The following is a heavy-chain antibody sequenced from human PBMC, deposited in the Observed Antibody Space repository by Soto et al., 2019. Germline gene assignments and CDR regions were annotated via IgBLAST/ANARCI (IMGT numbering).Heavy chain of an antibody. J-gene: IGHJ4*02. V-gene: IGHV1-2*02. Sequence: SVKTSCKASGYTFTRYYMHWVRQAPGQGLEWMGWIKPNSGGTNYAQKFQGRVTMTRDTSISTAYMELSRLRSDDTAVYYCARGPSYDYVWGSYRSNFDYWGQGTLVTV. CDR1: GYTFTRYY. D-gene: IGHD3-16*02. CDR3: ARGPSYDYVWGSYRSNFDY. CDR2: IKPNSGGT.